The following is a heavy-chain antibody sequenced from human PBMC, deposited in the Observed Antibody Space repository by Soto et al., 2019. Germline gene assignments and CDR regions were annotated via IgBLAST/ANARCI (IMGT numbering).Heavy chain of an antibody. CDR3: ARLQGIAAAGTANLYYYYGMDV. V-gene: IGHV4-59*08. D-gene: IGHD6-13*01. CDR1: GGSLSSYY. J-gene: IGHJ6*02. Sequence: SETLSLTCPVSGGSLSSYYLSWLRPPPGKGLEWIGYIYYSGSTNYNPSLKSRVTISVDTSKNQFSLKLSSVTAADTAVYYCARLQGIAAAGTANLYYYYGMDVWGQGTTVTVSS. CDR2: IYYSGST.